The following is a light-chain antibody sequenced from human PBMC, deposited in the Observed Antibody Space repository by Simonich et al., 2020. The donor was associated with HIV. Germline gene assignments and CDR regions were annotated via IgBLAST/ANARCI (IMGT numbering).Light chain of an antibody. CDR2: KAS. J-gene: IGKJ4*01. CDR1: LSISSY. V-gene: IGKV1-5*03. CDR3: QQLYSYPLT. Sequence: DIQMTQSPSTLSASVGDRVTIACRASLSISSYLAWYQQKPGKAPKLLIYKASTLESGVPSRFIGSGSGTEFTLTMSSLQTEDFATYYCQQLYSYPLTFGGGTRVESK.